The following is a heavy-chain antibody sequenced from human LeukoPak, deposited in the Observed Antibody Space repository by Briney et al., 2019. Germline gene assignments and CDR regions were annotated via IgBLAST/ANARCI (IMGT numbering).Heavy chain of an antibody. CDR1: GGSISSSSYY. CDR3: ARPHDYGDDLFDY. Sequence: PSETLSLTCTVSGGSISSSSYYWGWVRQPPRKGLGWIGSIYYSGRTYYHPSLKSRVTISVDTSKNQFSLKLSSVTAADTAVYYCARPHDYGDDLFDYWGQGTLVTVSS. J-gene: IGHJ4*02. CDR2: IYYSGRT. D-gene: IGHD4-17*01. V-gene: IGHV4-39*01.